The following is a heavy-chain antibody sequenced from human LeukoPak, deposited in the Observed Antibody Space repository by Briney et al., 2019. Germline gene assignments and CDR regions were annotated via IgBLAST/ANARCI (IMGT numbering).Heavy chain of an antibody. Sequence: SETLSLTCTVSGGSIDSSSYYWDWIRQPPGKGLEWLGDIYYSGTTFYTSSLKSRVTISTDMSKNQFSLRLTSVTAADTAVYYCARQRADYFYHYMDVWGKGTTVIVSS. J-gene: IGHJ6*03. V-gene: IGHV4-39*01. CDR1: GGSIDSSSYY. CDR3: ARQRADYFYHYMDV. CDR2: IYYSGTT.